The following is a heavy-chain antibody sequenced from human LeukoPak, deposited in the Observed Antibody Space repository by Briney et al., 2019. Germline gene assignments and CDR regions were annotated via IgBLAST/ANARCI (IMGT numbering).Heavy chain of an antibody. CDR2: ISYDGSNK. Sequence: PGRSLRLSCAASGFTFSSYAMHWVRQAPGKGLEWVAVISYDGSNKYYADSVKGRFTISRDNAKNSLYLQMNSLRAEDTAVYYCARGGSSWGDYWGQGTLVTVSS. CDR3: ARGGSSWGDY. CDR1: GFTFSSYA. V-gene: IGHV3-30*04. D-gene: IGHD6-13*01. J-gene: IGHJ4*02.